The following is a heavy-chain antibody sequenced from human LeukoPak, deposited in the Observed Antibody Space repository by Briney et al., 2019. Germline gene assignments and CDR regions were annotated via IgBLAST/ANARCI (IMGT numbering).Heavy chain of an antibody. V-gene: IGHV4-61*02. CDR2: IYASGST. CDR3: ARDLCTNGVCYDAFDI. CDR1: GGSMSSGSHY. J-gene: IGHJ3*02. Sequence: NSSETLSLTCTVSGGSMSSGSHYWSWIRQPAGKGLEWIGRIYASGSTNYNPSLKSRVTISVDTSKNQFSLKLSSVTAADTAVYYCARDLCTNGVCYDAFDIWGQGTMVNVSS. D-gene: IGHD2-8*01.